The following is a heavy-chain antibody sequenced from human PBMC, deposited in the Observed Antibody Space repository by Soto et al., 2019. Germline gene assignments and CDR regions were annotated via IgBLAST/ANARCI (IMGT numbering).Heavy chain of an antibody. CDR2: INNDGSRT. V-gene: IGHV3-74*01. CDR3: GTTFKY. Sequence: GGSLRLSCAASGFTFSNYWIHWVRQVPGEGLVWVSSINNDGSRTWYADSVSGRIAMSSDNARNLVSLQVHSLRADDTALCYFGTTFKYWGQGALVTVSS. D-gene: IGHD1-7*01. CDR1: GFTFSNYW. J-gene: IGHJ4*02.